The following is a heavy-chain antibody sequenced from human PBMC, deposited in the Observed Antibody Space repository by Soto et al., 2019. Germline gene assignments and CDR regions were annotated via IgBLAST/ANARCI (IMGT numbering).Heavy chain of an antibody. V-gene: IGHV4-39*01. J-gene: IGHJ4*02. CDR3: ASYGAYPDY. D-gene: IGHD4-17*01. CDR1: GGSISGSSYY. CDR2: IFYSGTT. Sequence: QLQLQESGPGLVKPSETLSLTCTVSGGSISGSSYYWGWIRQPPGKGLEWIGTIFYSGTTYYNPSPKXRXTXXVDTSQNPFSLRLTSVPAADTAVYYCASYGAYPDYWGQGTLVTVSS.